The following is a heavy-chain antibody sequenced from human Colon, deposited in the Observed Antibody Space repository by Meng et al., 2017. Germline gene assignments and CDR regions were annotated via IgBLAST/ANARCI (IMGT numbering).Heavy chain of an antibody. D-gene: IGHD3-22*01. CDR3: ARDSGHYYDSSDS. CDR1: GGTFSSYA. CDR2: IIPIFGTA. Sequence: SVKVSCKASGGTFSSYAISWVRQAPGQGLEWMGGIIPIFGTANYAQKFQGRVTITADKSTSTAYMELSSLRSEDTAVYYCARDSGHYYDSSDSWGQGTLVTVSS. J-gene: IGHJ4*02. V-gene: IGHV1-69*06.